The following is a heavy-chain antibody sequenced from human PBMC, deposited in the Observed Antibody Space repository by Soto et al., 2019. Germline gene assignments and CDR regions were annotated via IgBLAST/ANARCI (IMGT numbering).Heavy chain of an antibody. V-gene: IGHV1-2*02. CDR3: ARGAQGFFPVSGIYFYFDH. J-gene: IGHJ4*02. Sequence: ASVKVSCKTSGYIFTDHLIHWVRQSHGQGLQWVGWVHPDSGGTNVAQAFQDRVTMTADTSITTAYMDLARLRPDDTAVFYCARGAQGFFPVSGIYFYFDHWGQGTPVTVSS. D-gene: IGHD3-22*01. CDR1: GYIFTDHL. CDR2: VHPDSGGT.